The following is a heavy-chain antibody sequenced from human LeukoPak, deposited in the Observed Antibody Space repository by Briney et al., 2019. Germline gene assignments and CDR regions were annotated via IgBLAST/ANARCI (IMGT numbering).Heavy chain of an antibody. D-gene: IGHD3-9*01. CDR1: GFTFSSYA. V-gene: IGHV3-30-3*01. J-gene: IGHJ4*02. CDR3: AGDWASYDILTGYYPGDALDY. Sequence: PGGSLRLSCAASGFTFSSYAMHWVRQAPGKGLEWVAVISYDGSNKYYADSVKGRFTISRDNSKNTLYLQMNSLRAEDTAVYYCAGDWASYDILTGYYPGDALDYWGQGTLVTVSS. CDR2: ISYDGSNK.